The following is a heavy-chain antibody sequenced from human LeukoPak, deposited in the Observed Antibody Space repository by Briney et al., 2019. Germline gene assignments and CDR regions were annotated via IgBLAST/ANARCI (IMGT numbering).Heavy chain of an antibody. CDR1: GGSISSGGYY. Sequence: SESLSLSCTVSGGSISSGGYYWSWLRQHPGKGLESIVYIYYSGSTYYHPSLRSRVTISVDTSKNQFSLKLSSVTAADTAVYYCARGLNYYDSSGGFDPWGQGTLVTVSS. J-gene: IGHJ5*02. CDR2: IYYSGST. V-gene: IGHV4-31*03. CDR3: ARGLNYYDSSGGFDP. D-gene: IGHD3-22*01.